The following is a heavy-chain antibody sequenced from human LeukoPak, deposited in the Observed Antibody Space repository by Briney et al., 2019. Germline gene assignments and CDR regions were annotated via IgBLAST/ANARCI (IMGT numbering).Heavy chain of an antibody. V-gene: IGHV3-53*01. D-gene: IGHD5-12*01. CDR1: GFTVSSNY. J-gene: IGHJ3*02. Sequence: GGSLRLSCAASGFTVSSNYMTWVRQAPGKGLEWVSLIYSDGTTYYADSVKGRFTVSRDNSKNTLYLQMNSLRAEDTAVYYCARIYGRGAFDIWGQGTMVTVSS. CDR2: IYSDGTT. CDR3: ARIYGRGAFDI.